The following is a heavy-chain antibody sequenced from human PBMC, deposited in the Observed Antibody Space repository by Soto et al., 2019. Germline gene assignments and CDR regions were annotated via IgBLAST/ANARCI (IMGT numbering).Heavy chain of an antibody. D-gene: IGHD6-6*01. CDR2: ISYDGSNK. V-gene: IGHV3-30-3*01. J-gene: IGHJ4*02. Sequence: GGSLRLSCAASGFTFSSYAMHWVRQAPGKGLEWVAVISYDGSNKYYADSVKGRFTISRDNSKNTLYLQMNSLRAEDTAVYYCASPRWYSSSSKGYYFDYWGQGPLVTVS. CDR1: GFTFSSYA. CDR3: ASPRWYSSSSKGYYFDY.